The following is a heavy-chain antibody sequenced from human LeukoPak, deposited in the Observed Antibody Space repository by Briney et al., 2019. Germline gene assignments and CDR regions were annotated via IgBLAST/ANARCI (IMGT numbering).Heavy chain of an antibody. V-gene: IGHV3-48*03. CDR2: ISSSGSTI. Sequence: GGSLRLSCAASGFTFSSYDMNWVRQAPGKGLEWVSYISSSGSTIYYADSVKGRFTISRDNAKNSLYLQMNSLKAEDTAVYYCARETYYYDSSGLYFDYWGQGTLVTVSS. D-gene: IGHD3-22*01. J-gene: IGHJ4*02. CDR1: GFTFSSYD. CDR3: ARETYYYDSSGLYFDY.